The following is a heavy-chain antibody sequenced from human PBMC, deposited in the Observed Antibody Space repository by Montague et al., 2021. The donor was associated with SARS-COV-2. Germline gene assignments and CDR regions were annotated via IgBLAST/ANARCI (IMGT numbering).Heavy chain of an antibody. CDR1: GGSISSSSYY. D-gene: IGHD6-13*01. V-gene: IGHV4-39*07. J-gene: IGHJ6*02. CDR3: ARVGRQQLVRLSGMDV. CDR2: IYNSGST. Sequence: SETLSLTCTVSGGSISSSSYYWGWIRQPPGKGLEWIGSIYNSGSTYYNPSLKSRDTISVDTSKNRFSLKLSSVTAADTAVYYWARVGRQQLVRLSGMDVWGQGTTVTVSS.